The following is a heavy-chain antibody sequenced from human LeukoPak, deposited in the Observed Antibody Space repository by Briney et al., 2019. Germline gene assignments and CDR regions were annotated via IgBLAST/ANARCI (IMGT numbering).Heavy chain of an antibody. CDR1: GYTFTSYD. Sequence: ASVKVSCKASGYTFTSYDINWVRQATGQGLEWMGWMNPNSGNTGYAQKFQGRVTITRNTSISTTYMELSSLRSEDTAVYYCARFHGDYDAFDIWGQGTMVTVSS. V-gene: IGHV1-8*03. CDR3: ARFHGDYDAFDI. J-gene: IGHJ3*02. CDR2: MNPNSGNT. D-gene: IGHD4-17*01.